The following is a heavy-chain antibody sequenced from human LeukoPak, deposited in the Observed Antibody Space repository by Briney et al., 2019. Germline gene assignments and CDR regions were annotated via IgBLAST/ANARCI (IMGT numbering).Heavy chain of an antibody. Sequence: PGGSLRLSCAASGFTFSTYAMSWVRQAPGKGLEWVSAISGSGGTTYYADSVKGRFTISRDNSKNTLYLQMNSLRADDMAVYYCAKEPREYCSSTSCPNWLDPWGQGTLVTVSS. J-gene: IGHJ5*02. CDR1: GFTFSTYA. V-gene: IGHV3-23*01. CDR2: ISGSGGTT. CDR3: AKEPREYCSSTSCPNWLDP. D-gene: IGHD2-2*01.